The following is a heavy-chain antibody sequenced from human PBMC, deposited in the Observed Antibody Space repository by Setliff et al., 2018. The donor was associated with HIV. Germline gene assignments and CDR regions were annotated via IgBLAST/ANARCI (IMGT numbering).Heavy chain of an antibody. CDR3: ARLSPPDDYGDLGGVDY. V-gene: IGHV3-7*01. CDR2: INLDGGQR. J-gene: IGHJ4*02. Sequence: PGGSLRLSCAASGLTFSNYWMAWVRQAPGKGLEWVANINLDGGQRYYVDSVKGRFTISRDNAKNSLYLQMNSLRAEDTAVYYCARLSPPDDYGDLGGVDYWGQGTLVTVSS. CDR1: GLTFSNYW. D-gene: IGHD4-17*01.